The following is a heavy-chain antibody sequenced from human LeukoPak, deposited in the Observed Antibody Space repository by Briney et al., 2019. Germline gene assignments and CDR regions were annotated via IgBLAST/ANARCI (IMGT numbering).Heavy chain of an antibody. J-gene: IGHJ3*01. CDR3: ARGGGGGNWNYVLDPFDV. CDR2: ISVHNDHP. CDR1: GYTFTAYY. D-gene: IGHD1-7*01. Sequence: ASVKVSCKASGYTFTAYYFHWVRQAPGQGLEWMGWISVHNDHPTYSQKFQDRVTMTTDSSTKTAYMELRSLKSDDTAIYYCARGGGGGNWNYVLDPFDVWGQGTMVTVFS. V-gene: IGHV1-18*04.